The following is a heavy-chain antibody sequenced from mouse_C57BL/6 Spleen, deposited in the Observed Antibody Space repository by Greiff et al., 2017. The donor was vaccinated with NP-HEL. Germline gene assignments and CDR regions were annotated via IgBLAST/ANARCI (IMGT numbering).Heavy chain of an antibody. V-gene: IGHV7-3*01. J-gene: IGHJ1*03. CDR3: ARYYYGSSPHWYFDV. CDR1: GFTFTDYY. Sequence: EVKLVESGGGLVQPGGSLSLSCAASGFTFTDYYMSWVRQPPGKALEWLGFIRNKANGYTTEYSASVKGRFTISRDNSQSILYLQMNALRAEDSATYYCARYYYGSSPHWYFDVWGTGTTVTVSS. CDR2: IRNKANGYTT. D-gene: IGHD1-1*01.